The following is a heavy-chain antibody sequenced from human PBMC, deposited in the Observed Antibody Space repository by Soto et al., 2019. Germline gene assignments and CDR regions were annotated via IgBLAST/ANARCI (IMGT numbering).Heavy chain of an antibody. J-gene: IGHJ6*03. CDR2: IYYSGST. Sequence: SETLSLTCTVSGGSISSYYWSWIRQPPGKGLEWIGYIYYSGSTNYNPSLKSRVTISVDTSKNQFSLKLSSVTAADTAVYYCAASYDFWSGYRGTGSYYNLGAMDVWGKGTTVTVSS. CDR1: GGSISSYY. CDR3: AASYDFWSGYRGTGSYYNLGAMDV. D-gene: IGHD3-3*01. V-gene: IGHV4-59*01.